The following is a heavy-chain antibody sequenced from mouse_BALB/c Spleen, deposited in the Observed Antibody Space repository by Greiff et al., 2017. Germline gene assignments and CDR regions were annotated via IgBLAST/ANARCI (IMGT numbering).Heavy chain of an antibody. CDR1: GFTFSSYT. D-gene: IGHD2-3*01. Sequence: EVQVVESGGGLVQPGGSRKLSCAASGFTFSSYTMSWVRQTPEKRLEWVAYISNGGGSTYYPDTVKGRFTISRDNAKNTLYLQMSSLKSEDTAMYYCARRYDGYYYAMDYWGQGTSVTVSS. CDR3: ARRYDGYYYAMDY. V-gene: IGHV5-12-2*01. J-gene: IGHJ4*01. CDR2: ISNGGGST.